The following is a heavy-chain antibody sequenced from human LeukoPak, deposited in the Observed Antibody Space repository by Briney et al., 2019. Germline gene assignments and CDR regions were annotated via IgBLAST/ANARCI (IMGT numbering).Heavy chain of an antibody. CDR2: INPSGGST. J-gene: IGHJ4*02. CDR1: GYTFTSYY. Sequence: VASVKVSCKASGYTFTSYYMHWVRQAPGQGLEWMRIINPSGGSTSYAQKFQGRVAMTRDTSTSTVYMELSSLRSEDTAVYYCARGTYGSSAYYGTLNYWGQGTLVTVSS. D-gene: IGHD3-22*01. V-gene: IGHV1-46*01. CDR3: ARGTYGSSAYYGTLNY.